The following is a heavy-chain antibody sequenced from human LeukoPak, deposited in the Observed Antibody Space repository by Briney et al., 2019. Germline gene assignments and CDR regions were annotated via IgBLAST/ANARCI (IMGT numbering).Heavy chain of an antibody. CDR2: TYYRSKWHT. CDR1: GDSVSNNNAA. Sequence: SQTLSLTCAISGDSVSNNNAAWNRIRQSPSRGLEWLGRTYYRSKWHTDYAGSVKSRITINPDTSKNQFSLQVNSVTPEDTAVYCCAREYSSSGLAFDYWGQGALVTVSS. V-gene: IGHV6-1*01. CDR3: AREYSSSGLAFDY. J-gene: IGHJ4*02. D-gene: IGHD6-19*01.